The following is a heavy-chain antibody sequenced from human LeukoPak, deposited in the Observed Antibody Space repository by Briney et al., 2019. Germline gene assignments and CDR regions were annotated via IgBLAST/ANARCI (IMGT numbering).Heavy chain of an antibody. V-gene: IGHV4-4*07. CDR3: ARDGHIRGFDS. CDR1: ADSIFSFH. J-gene: IGHJ4*02. CDR2: VFHSGTT. Sequence: SETLSLTCTVSADSIFSFHWSWIRRSAGKGLEWIGRVFHSGTTKNPSLKSRVTMSLDTSKNLLSLTMTSVTAADTAIYFCARDGHIRGFDSWGQGTLVIVSS. D-gene: IGHD2-21*01.